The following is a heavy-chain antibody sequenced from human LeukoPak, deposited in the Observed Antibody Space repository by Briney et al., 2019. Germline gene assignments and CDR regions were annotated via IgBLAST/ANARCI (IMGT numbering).Heavy chain of an antibody. J-gene: IGHJ4*02. CDR3: ASEVPYGYRFDY. CDR2: IYNSGST. V-gene: IGHV4-59*01. CDR1: GGSMRSYH. Sequence: SETLSLTCTVSGGSMRSYHWSWIRPPPGKGLEWIGYIYNSGSTTYNPSLKSRATISVDTSKNQFSLKLSSVTAADTAIYYCASEVPYGYRFDYWGQGTLVTVSS. D-gene: IGHD2-2*03.